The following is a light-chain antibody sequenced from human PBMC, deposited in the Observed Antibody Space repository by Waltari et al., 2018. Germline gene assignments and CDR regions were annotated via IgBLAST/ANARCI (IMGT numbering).Light chain of an antibody. CDR1: RTDIGAYNY. Sequence: QSALTQPASVSGSPGQSITISCIGTRTDIGAYNYVSWYQQYPGKAPKLMIFYVSKRPAGVSDRFSASKSANTASLTISGLQAEDEADYYCSSYTNTNTFVLFGGGTKVTVL. J-gene: IGLJ2*01. CDR3: SSYTNTNTFVL. V-gene: IGLV2-14*03. CDR2: YVS.